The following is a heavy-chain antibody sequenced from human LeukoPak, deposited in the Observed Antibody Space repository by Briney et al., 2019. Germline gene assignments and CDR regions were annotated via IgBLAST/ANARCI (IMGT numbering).Heavy chain of an antibody. CDR1: GGTFSSYA. CDR3: ARCSPGDSSNFYAVLQY. J-gene: IGHJ4*02. Sequence: PVKVSCKASGGTFSSYAVSWVRLTPGQGLEWLGGIIPVFGTTTYAQKFQAKVTMTADKSTNTAYLEISSLTSDDTAVYYCARCSPGDSSNFYAVLQYWGQGTQVTVST. V-gene: IGHV1-69*06. CDR2: IIPVFGTT. D-gene: IGHD3-22*01.